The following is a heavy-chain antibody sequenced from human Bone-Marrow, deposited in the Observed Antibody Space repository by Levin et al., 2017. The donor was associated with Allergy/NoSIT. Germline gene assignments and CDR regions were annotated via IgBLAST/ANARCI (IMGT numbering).Heavy chain of an antibody. Sequence: SETLSLTCAVYGGSFSGPYWSWIRQPPGKGLEWIGEINHSGSADYNPSLKGRVTISVDTSKNQFSLKLSSVTAADTAMYYCARGPVGYSSTWVRKFDRWFDYWGQGTLVTVSS. CDR2: INHSGSA. CDR3: ARGPVGYSSTWVRKFDRWFDY. CDR1: GGSFSGPY. D-gene: IGHD6-13*01. J-gene: IGHJ5*01. V-gene: IGHV4-34*01.